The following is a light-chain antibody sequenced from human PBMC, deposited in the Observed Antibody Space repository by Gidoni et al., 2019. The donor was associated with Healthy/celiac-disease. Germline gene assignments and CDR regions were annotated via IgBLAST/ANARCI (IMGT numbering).Light chain of an antibody. V-gene: IGKV3-15*01. J-gene: IGKJ5*01. Sequence: EIVMTQSPATLSVSPGERATLSCRASQSVSSNLAWYQQKPGQATRLLIYGASTRATGIPARFSGSGSGTEFTLTISSLQSEDFAVYYCQQYNNWPSITFXQXTRLEIK. CDR1: QSVSSN. CDR3: QQYNNWPSIT. CDR2: GAS.